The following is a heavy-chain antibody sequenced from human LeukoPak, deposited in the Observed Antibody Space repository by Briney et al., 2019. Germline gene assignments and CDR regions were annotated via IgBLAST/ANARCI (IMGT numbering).Heavy chain of an antibody. CDR2: ISYSGSSI. V-gene: IGHV3-11*04. J-gene: IGHJ4*02. CDR3: ARRGTSCSSTSCYTDY. CDR1: GFTFSDYH. D-gene: IGHD2-2*02. Sequence: GGSLRLSCAASGFTFSDYHMNWIRQAPGKGLEWISYISYSGSSIYYADSVKGRFTISRDNAKNSLFLQMNSLRAEDTAVYYCARRGTSCSSTSCYTDYWGQGTLVTVSS.